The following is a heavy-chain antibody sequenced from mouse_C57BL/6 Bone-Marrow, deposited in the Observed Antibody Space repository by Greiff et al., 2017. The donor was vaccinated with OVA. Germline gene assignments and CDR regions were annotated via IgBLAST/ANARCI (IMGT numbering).Heavy chain of an antibody. V-gene: IGHV5-17*01. J-gene: IGHJ2*01. CDR2: ISSGSSTI. Sequence: EVKLVESGGGLVKPGGSLKLSCAASGFTFSDYGMHWVRQAPEKGLEWVAYISSGSSTIYYADTVKGRFTISRDNAKNTLFLQMTSLRSEDTAMYYCARLFITTVVAVDYFDYWGQGTTLTVSS. CDR1: GFTFSDYG. D-gene: IGHD1-1*01. CDR3: ARLFITTVVAVDYFDY.